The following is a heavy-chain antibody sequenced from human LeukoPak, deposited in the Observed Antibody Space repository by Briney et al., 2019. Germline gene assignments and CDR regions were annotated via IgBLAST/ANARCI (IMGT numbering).Heavy chain of an antibody. CDR2: ISSDGYTT. Sequence: GGSLRLSCVVSGFGFSTYGMHWVRQAPGKGLVWVSRISSDGYTTNYADSVRGRFTISRDNAKNTLYLEMNSRRAEDTAVYYCVVGGSPGYWGQGTLVTVSS. D-gene: IGHD2-15*01. CDR3: VVGGSPGY. V-gene: IGHV3-74*01. J-gene: IGHJ4*02. CDR1: GFGFSTYG.